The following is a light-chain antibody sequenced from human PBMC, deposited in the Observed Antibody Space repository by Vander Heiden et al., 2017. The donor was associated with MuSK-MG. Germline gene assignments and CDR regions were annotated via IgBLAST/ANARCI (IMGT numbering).Light chain of an antibody. CDR1: QSVPSNS. Sequence: ENVLTQSPGTLSLSPGERATLSCSASQSVPSNSLSWYQQKPGRAPRLLIYGASSRATGIPDRFSGSGSGTDFTLTISRLEPEDFAVYYCQQDGSSPLTFGGGTKVDSK. CDR2: GAS. J-gene: IGKJ4*01. CDR3: QQDGSSPLT. V-gene: IGKV3-20*01.